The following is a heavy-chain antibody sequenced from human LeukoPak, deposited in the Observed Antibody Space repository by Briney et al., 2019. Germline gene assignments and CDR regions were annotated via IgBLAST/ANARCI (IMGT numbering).Heavy chain of an antibody. V-gene: IGHV3-21*01. D-gene: IGHD3-10*01. CDR2: IGGSGIRT. J-gene: IGHJ3*02. Sequence: GGSLRLSCSASGFTFTTYGMNWVRQAPGKGLEWVSGIGGSGIRTYYADSVKGRFTISRDNAKNSLYLQMNSLRAEDTAVYYCARVGSQYYFGSGRNFFDIWGQGTMVTVSS. CDR1: GFTFTTYG. CDR3: ARVGSQYYFGSGRNFFDI.